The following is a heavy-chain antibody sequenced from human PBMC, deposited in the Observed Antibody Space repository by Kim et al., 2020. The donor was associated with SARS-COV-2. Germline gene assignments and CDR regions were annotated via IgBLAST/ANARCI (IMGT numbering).Heavy chain of an antibody. CDR3: ANARGYENNYWYFDF. V-gene: IGHV3-23*01. J-gene: IGHJ2*01. Sequence: ADSVKGLFTISRDYSKNTLYLQMNGLRDVDVAVYYCANARGYENNYWYFDFWGRGTLVTVSS. D-gene: IGHD3-10*01.